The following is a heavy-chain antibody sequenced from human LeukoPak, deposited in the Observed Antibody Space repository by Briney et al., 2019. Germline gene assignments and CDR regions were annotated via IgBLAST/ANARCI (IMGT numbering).Heavy chain of an antibody. V-gene: IGHV3-30*18. Sequence: GGSLRLSCAASGFTFSSYGMHWVRQAPGKGLEWVAVISYDGSNKYYADSVKGRFTISRDNSENTLYLQMNSLRAEDTAVYYCAKDKEGYYGSGSYSWFDPWGQGTLVTVSS. CDR2: ISYDGSNK. D-gene: IGHD3-10*01. J-gene: IGHJ5*02. CDR1: GFTFSSYG. CDR3: AKDKEGYYGSGSYSWFDP.